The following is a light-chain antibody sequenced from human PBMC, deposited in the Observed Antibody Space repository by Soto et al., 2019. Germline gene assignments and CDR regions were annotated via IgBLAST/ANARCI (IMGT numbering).Light chain of an antibody. CDR1: QDISNY. V-gene: IGKV1-33*01. CDR2: DAS. CDR3: QQYDNLPP. Sequence: IQMTQSPSSLSASVGDRVTITCQASQDISNYLNWYQQKPGKAPKLLIYDASNLETGVPSRFSGSGSGTDFTFTISSMKPEDIATYYCQQYDNLPPFGGGTKVDIK. J-gene: IGKJ4*01.